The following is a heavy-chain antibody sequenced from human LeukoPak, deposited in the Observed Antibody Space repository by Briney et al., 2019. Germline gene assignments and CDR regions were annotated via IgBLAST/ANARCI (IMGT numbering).Heavy chain of an antibody. CDR1: GGSFSGYY. CDR2: INHSGST. D-gene: IGHD2-2*01. V-gene: IGHV4-34*01. Sequence: SETLSLTCAVYGGSFSGYYWSWIRQPPGKGLEWIGGINHSGSTNYNPSLKSRVTISVDTSKNQFSLKLSSVTAADTAVYYCALSGCSSTSCFTFDPWGQGTLVTVSS. CDR3: ALSGCSSTSCFTFDP. J-gene: IGHJ5*02.